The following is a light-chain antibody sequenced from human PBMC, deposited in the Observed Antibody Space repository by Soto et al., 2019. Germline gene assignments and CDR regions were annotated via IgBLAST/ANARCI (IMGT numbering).Light chain of an antibody. J-gene: IGLJ1*01. V-gene: IGLV2-14*03. Sequence: QSALTQPASVSGSPGQSITISCTGTSSDIGNYNFVSWYQQHPGKAPKLMIYEVSSRPSGVSNRFSGSKSGNTASLTISGLQAEDEADYYCSSYIITTALVFGTGTKVTVL. CDR2: EVS. CDR3: SSYIITTALV. CDR1: SSDIGNYNF.